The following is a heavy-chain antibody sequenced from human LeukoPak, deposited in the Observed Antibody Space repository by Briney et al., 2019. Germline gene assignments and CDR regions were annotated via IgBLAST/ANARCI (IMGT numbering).Heavy chain of an antibody. CDR3: AREAGLHRADGFDI. CDR1: GYTFTSYY. Sequence: ASVNVSCKASGYTFTSYYMHWLRQAPGQGLEWMGIINPSGGSTSYAQKFQGRVTMTSDMSTSTVYMELSSLRSEDTAVYYCAREAGLHRADGFDIWGQGTMVTVSS. J-gene: IGHJ3*02. V-gene: IGHV1-46*01. D-gene: IGHD5-24*01. CDR2: INPSGGST.